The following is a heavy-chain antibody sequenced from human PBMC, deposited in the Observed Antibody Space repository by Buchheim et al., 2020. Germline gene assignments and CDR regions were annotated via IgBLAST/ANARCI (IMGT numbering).Heavy chain of an antibody. D-gene: IGHD1-7*01. J-gene: IGHJ4*02. V-gene: IGHV3-30*02. CDR2: IRSGGSNK. Sequence: QVQLVESGGGVVQAGGSLRLSCAASGFNFRRYGMHWVRRAPGKGLEWVTFIRSGGSNKFYTESVRGRFTVSRDDSKNQLFLQIDSLRAEDSAVYYCATDGPNYNIDHWGQGTL. CDR3: ATDGPNYNIDH. CDR1: GFNFRRYG.